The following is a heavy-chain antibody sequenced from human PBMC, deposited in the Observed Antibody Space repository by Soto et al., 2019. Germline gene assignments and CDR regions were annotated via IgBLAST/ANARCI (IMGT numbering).Heavy chain of an antibody. CDR2: IYASGST. Sequence: QVQLQESGPGLVQPSETLSLTCNVSGGSISSYYWSWIRQPAGKGLEWIGRIYASGSTDYNPSLNSRVTMSLYTSKKQFSLKQRYVIDADTAVYYCARAAHPTTIFGVVFDYWGQGTLVTVSS. D-gene: IGHD3-3*01. J-gene: IGHJ4*02. V-gene: IGHV4-4*07. CDR1: GGSISSYY. CDR3: ARAAHPTTIFGVVFDY.